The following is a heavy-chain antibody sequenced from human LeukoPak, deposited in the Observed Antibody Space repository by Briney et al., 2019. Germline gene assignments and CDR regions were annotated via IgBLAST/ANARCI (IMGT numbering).Heavy chain of an antibody. D-gene: IGHD2-15*01. CDR2: IYYSGST. CDR3: ALGYCGGGSCYAREYLQH. V-gene: IGHV4-31*03. J-gene: IGHJ1*01. Sequence: PSETLSLTCTVSGGSISSGGYYWTCIRQHPGKVLERIWYIYYSGSTYYNPSLKSRVTISVDTSKNQFSLRLSSVTAADTAVYYCALGYCGGGSCYAREYLQHWGQGTLVTVSS. CDR1: GGSISSGGYY.